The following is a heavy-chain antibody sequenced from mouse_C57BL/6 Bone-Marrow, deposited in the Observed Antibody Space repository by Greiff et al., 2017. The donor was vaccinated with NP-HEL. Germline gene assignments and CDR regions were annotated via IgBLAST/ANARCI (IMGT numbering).Heavy chain of an antibody. J-gene: IGHJ3*01. CDR2: INPGSGGT. V-gene: IGHV1-54*01. CDR1: GYAFTNYL. Sequence: QVQLQQSGAELVRPGTSVKVSCKASGYAFTNYLLAWVKQRPGQGLEWIGVINPGSGGTNYNEKFKGKATLTADKSSSTAYMQLSSLTSEDSAVYFCARDYGSRAWFAYWGQGTLVTVSA. CDR3: ARDYGSRAWFAY. D-gene: IGHD1-1*01.